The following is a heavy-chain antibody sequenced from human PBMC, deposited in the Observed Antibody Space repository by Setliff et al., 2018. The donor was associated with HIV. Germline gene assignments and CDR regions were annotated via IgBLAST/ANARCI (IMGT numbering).Heavy chain of an antibody. CDR2: IRYDGSYR. Sequence: TGGSLRLSCAASGFTFSSDGMYWVRQAPGKGLEWVAFIRYDGSYRYYVDSVKGRFTISRDNAENSLYLQMNSLRAEDTAVYYCARGEPTILVVPAAFFDYWGQGTLVTVSS. CDR1: GFTFSSDG. V-gene: IGHV3-30*02. CDR3: ARGEPTILVVPAAFFDY. J-gene: IGHJ4*02. D-gene: IGHD2-2*01.